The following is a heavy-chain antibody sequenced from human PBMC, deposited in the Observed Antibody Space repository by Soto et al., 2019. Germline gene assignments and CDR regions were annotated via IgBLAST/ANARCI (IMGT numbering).Heavy chain of an antibody. CDR2: ISPIFGTA. D-gene: IGHD6-19*01. V-gene: IGHV1-69*06. CDR1: GGTFSSYA. J-gene: IGHJ3*02. Sequence: QVQLVQSGAEVKKPGSSVKVSCKASGGTFSSYAISWVRQAPGQGLEWMGGISPIFGTANYAQKFQGRVTITADKSTSTAYMELSSLRSEDTAVYYCARGADSSGETSDAFDIWGQGTMVTVSS. CDR3: ARGADSSGETSDAFDI.